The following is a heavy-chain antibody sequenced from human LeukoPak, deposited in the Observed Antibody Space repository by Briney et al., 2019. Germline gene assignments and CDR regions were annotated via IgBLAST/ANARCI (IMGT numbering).Heavy chain of an antibody. D-gene: IGHD6-13*01. Sequence: PSQTLSLTCTVSGGSISSGDYYWSWNRQPPGKGLEWIGYIYYSGSTYYNPSLKSRVTISVDTSKNQFSLKLSSVTAADTAVYYCARRSPYSSSWPDAFDIWGQGTMVTVSS. J-gene: IGHJ3*02. CDR2: IYYSGST. V-gene: IGHV4-30-4*08. CDR3: ARRSPYSSSWPDAFDI. CDR1: GGSISSGDYY.